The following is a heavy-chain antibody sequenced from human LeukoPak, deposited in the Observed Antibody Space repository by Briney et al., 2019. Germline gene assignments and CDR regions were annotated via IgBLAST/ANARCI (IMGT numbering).Heavy chain of an antibody. J-gene: IGHJ4*02. CDR3: ARAEVDIVATTAFDY. CDR2: ISAYNGNT. D-gene: IGHD5-12*01. CDR1: GYTFTSYG. V-gene: IGHV1-18*01. Sequence: GASVKVSCKASGYTFTSYGISWVRQAPGQGLEWMGWISAYNGNTNYAQKLQGRVTMTTDTSTSTAYMELRSLRSDDTAVYYCARAEVDIVATTAFDYWGQGTLVTVSS.